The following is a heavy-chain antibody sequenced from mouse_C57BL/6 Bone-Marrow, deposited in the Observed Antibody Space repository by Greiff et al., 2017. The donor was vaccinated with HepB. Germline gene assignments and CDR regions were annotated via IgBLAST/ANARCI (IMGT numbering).Heavy chain of an antibody. CDR1: GYTFTSYW. V-gene: IGHV1-55*01. J-gene: IGHJ4*01. CDR3: ARWGKFDYDMDY. Sequence: QVQLQQSGAELVKPGASVKMSCKASGYTFTSYWITWVKQRPGQGLEWIGDIYPGSGSTNYNEKFKSKATLTVDTSSSTAYMQLSNLTSEDSAVYYCARWGKFDYDMDYWGQGTSVTVSS. CDR2: IYPGSGST.